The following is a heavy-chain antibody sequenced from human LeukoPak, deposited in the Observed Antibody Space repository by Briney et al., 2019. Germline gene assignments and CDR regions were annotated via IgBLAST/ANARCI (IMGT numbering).Heavy chain of an antibody. J-gene: IGHJ6*03. CDR1: GFTLISYW. CDR2: IKQDGSEK. D-gene: IGHD4-17*01. Sequence: GGSLRLSCAASGFTLISYWMTWVRQAPGKGLEWVANIKQDGSEKYYVDSVKGRFTISRDNAKNSLYLQMNSLRAEDTAVYYCARVDTTVTTWGDYYYYYMDVWGKGTTVTVSS. CDR3: ARVDTTVTTWGDYYYYYMDV. V-gene: IGHV3-7*01.